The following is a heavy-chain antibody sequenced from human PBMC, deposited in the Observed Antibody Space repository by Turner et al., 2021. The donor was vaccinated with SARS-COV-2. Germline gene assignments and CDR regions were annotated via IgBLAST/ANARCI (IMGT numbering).Heavy chain of an antibody. J-gene: IGHJ4*02. Sequence: VQLVESGGDFVHPGGSLRLSCVGSGFTFSDHWMHWVRQGPGKGLVWVSRISDDGSSASYGGSVRGRFTVSRDNAKNTLYLQMNSLRPDDTGVYYCTRRGIAAAGNDYWGLGTLVTVSS. CDR2: ISDDGSSA. CDR3: TRRGIAAAGNDY. V-gene: IGHV3-74*01. D-gene: IGHD6-13*01. CDR1: GFTFSDHW.